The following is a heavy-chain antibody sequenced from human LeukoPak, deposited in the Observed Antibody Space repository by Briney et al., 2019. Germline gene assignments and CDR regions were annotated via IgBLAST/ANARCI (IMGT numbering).Heavy chain of an antibody. V-gene: IGHV3-53*01. CDR1: GFTVSSNY. D-gene: IGHD3-3*01. J-gene: IGHJ4*02. CDR2: IYSGGST. CDR3: ARAHYDFWSGSYYFDY. Sequence: GGSLRLSCAASGFTVSSNYMSWVRQAPGKGLEWVSVIYSGGSTYYADSVEGRFTISRDNSKNTLYLQMNSLRAEDTAVYYCARAHYDFWSGSYYFDYWGQGTLVTVSS.